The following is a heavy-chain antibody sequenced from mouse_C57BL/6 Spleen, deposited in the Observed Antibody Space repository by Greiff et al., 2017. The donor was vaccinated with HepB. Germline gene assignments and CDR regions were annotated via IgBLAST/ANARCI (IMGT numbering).Heavy chain of an antibody. V-gene: IGHV5-4*01. J-gene: IGHJ2*01. CDR2: ISDGGSYT. CDR1: GFTFSSYA. Sequence: EVRLVESGGGLVKPGGSLKLSCAASGFTFSSYAMSWVRQTPEKRLEWVATISDGGSYTYYPDNVKGRFTISRDNAKNNLYLQMSHLKSEDTAMYYCAREGITTLGYWGQGTTLTVSS. CDR3: AREGITTLGY. D-gene: IGHD1-1*01.